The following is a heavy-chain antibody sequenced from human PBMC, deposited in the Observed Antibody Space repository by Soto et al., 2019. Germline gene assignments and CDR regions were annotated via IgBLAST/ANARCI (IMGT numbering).Heavy chain of an antibody. V-gene: IGHV1-8*01. Sequence: ASVNVSCKASGYTFTSYDINWVRQSTGQGLEWMGWMNPNSGNTGYAQKFQGRVTMTRNTSISTAYMELSSLRSEDTAVYYCARGTLGYCSSTSCHRRNWFDPWGQGTLVTV. J-gene: IGHJ5*02. CDR1: GYTFTSYD. CDR2: MNPNSGNT. D-gene: IGHD2-2*02. CDR3: ARGTLGYCSSTSCHRRNWFDP.